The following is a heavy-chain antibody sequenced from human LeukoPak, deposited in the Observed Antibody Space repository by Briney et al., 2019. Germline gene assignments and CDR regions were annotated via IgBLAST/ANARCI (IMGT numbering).Heavy chain of an antibody. V-gene: IGHV3-30*18. CDR2: ISYDGSNK. D-gene: IGHD2-2*01. CDR1: GFTFSSYG. CDR3: AKDRDIVVVPAASFFDY. J-gene: IGHJ4*02. Sequence: QPGGSLRLSCAASGFTFSSYGVHWVRQAPGKGLEWVAVISYDGSNKYYADSVKGRFTISRDNSKNTLYLQMNSLRAEDTAVYYCAKDRDIVVVPAASFFDYWGQGTLVTVSS.